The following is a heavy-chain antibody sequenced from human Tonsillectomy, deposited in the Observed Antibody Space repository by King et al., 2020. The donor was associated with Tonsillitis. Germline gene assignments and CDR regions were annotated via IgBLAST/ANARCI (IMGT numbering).Heavy chain of an antibody. J-gene: IGHJ4*02. CDR2: ISYDGSNK. Sequence: VQLVESGQGVVQPGRSLRLSCAASGFPFSNYAMHWVRQAPGKGLEGVAIISYDGSNKYYADSVRGRFTISRDNSKNTLYLQMNSLRAEDTAVYHCARDQSPGDSNGYLDYWGQGTLVTVSS. CDR3: ARDQSPGDSNGYLDY. CDR1: GFPFSNYA. D-gene: IGHD3-22*01. V-gene: IGHV3-30-3*01.